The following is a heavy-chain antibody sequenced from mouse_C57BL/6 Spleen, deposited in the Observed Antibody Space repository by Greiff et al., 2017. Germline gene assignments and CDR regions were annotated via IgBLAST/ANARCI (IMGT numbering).Heavy chain of an antibody. CDR1: GYTFPDYE. V-gene: IGHV1-15*01. CDR3: TRSEDGYPFAY. J-gene: IGHJ3*01. D-gene: IGHD2-3*01. CDR2: IDPETGGT. Sequence: QVQLQQSGAELVRPGASVTLSCKASGYTFPDYEMHWVKQTPVHGLEWIGAIDPETGGTAYNQKFKGKAILTADKSSSTAYMELRSLTSEDSAVYYCTRSEDGYPFAYWGQGTLVTVSA.